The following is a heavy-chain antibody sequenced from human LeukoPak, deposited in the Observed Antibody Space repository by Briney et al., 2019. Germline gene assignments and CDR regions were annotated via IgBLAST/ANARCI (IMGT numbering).Heavy chain of an antibody. V-gene: IGHV3-23*01. CDR3: AKETGYASGWWDY. CDR2: ISGSGGST. D-gene: IGHD6-19*01. CDR1: VVTSSSYA. Sequence: GGSLRLSCAASVVTSSSYAMSSVRQAPGKGLECISVISGSGGSTYYADSVKGRFTISRDNSRNTLYLQMNSLRAEDTAVYYCAKETGYASGWWDYWVQGTLVTVSS. J-gene: IGHJ4*02.